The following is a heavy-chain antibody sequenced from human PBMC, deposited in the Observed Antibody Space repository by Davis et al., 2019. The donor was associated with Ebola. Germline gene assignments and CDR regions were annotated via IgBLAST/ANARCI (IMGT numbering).Heavy chain of an antibody. CDR3: AREHVWFGELLYSNYYGMDV. D-gene: IGHD3-10*01. CDR2: IKQDGSEK. J-gene: IGHJ6*02. CDR1: GFTFSSYW. V-gene: IGHV3-7*01. Sequence: GESLKISCAASGFTFSSYWMSWVRQAPGKGLEWVANIKQDGSEKYYVDSVKGRFTISRDNAKNSLYLQMNSLRAEDTAVYYCAREHVWFGELLYSNYYGMDVWGQGTTVTVSS.